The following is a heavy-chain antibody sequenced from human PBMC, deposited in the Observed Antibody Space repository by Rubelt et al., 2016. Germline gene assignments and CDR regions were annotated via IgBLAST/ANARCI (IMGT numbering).Heavy chain of an antibody. D-gene: IGHD6-19*01. CDR1: GFSLSTSGMC. CDR3: ARVAVAGTGFDY. J-gene: IGHJ4*02. Sequence: QVTLRESGPALVKPTQTLPLTCTFSGFSLSTSGMCVSWIRQPPGKALEWLALIDWDDDKYYSTSLKTRLTISKDTPKSQVVLTMTNWDPVDAATYYCARVAVAGTGFDYWGQGTLVTVSS. V-gene: IGHV2-70*01. CDR2: IDWDDDK.